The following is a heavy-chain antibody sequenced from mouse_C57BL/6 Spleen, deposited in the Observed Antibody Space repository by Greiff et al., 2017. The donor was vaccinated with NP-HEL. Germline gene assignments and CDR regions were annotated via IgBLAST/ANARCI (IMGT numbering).Heavy chain of an antibody. Sequence: QVQLQQPGAELVKPGASVKLSCKASGYTFTSYWMHWVKKRPGQGLEWIGMIHPNSGSTTYHEKFKSKATLTVYKSSRTAYMQLSILTSEDSAVYYCASFTTVVDYWGQGTTLTVSS. D-gene: IGHD1-1*01. J-gene: IGHJ2*01. CDR3: ASFTTVVDY. CDR2: IHPNSGST. V-gene: IGHV1-64*01. CDR1: GYTFTSYW.